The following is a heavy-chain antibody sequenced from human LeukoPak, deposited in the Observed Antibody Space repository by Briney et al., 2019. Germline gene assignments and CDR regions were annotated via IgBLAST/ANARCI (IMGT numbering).Heavy chain of an antibody. Sequence: SETLSLTCAVSGYSISSGYYWGWIRQSPGKGLEWIGSIYHSGSTYYNPSLKSRVTISVDTSKNQFSLRLTCVTAADTAVYYCARARTGPTPYGMDVWGKGTTVTVSS. CDR3: ARARTGPTPYGMDV. V-gene: IGHV4-38-2*01. CDR2: IYHSGST. D-gene: IGHD3/OR15-3a*01. CDR1: GYSISSGYY. J-gene: IGHJ6*04.